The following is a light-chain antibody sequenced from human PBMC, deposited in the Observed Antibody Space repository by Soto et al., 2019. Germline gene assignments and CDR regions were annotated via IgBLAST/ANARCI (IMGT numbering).Light chain of an antibody. J-gene: IGKJ5*01. V-gene: IGKV3-15*01. Sequence: EIVMTQSPATLSVSPGERSTLSCMASQSVGSDLAWYQQKPGQSPRLLIYRASTRATGIPARFSGSGSGTEFTLTISSLQSEDFAVYYCHQYDNWPKTFGQGTRLEIK. CDR3: HQYDNWPKT. CDR2: RAS. CDR1: QSVGSD.